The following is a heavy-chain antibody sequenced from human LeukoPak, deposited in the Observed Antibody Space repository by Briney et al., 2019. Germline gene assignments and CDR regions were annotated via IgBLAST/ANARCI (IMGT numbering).Heavy chain of an antibody. Sequence: PGGSLRLSCAASGFTFSSYAMHWVRQAPGKGLGWVAVISYDGSNKYYADSVKGRFTISRDNSKNTLYLQMNSLRAEDTAVYYCARDMSENPNYYYYGMDVWGKGTTVTVSS. D-gene: IGHD3-16*01. V-gene: IGHV3-30*04. CDR1: GFTFSSYA. J-gene: IGHJ6*04. CDR3: ARDMSENPNYYYYGMDV. CDR2: ISYDGSNK.